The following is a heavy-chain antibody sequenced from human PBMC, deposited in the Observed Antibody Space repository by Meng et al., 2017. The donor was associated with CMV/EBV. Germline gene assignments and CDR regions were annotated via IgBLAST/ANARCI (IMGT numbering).Heavy chain of an antibody. D-gene: IGHD3-10*01. V-gene: IGHV4-39*02. CDR1: RASLTRGTNS. Sequence: FSFSRASLTRGTNSWGCVRQAPGQGLEWIGSIYSGGHTFYNPSLRSRVTLSVDTSKNHFSLKVTSVTAADTGVYFCAKLPNRRDTGFWGRGALVTVSS. CDR3: AKLPNRRDTGF. CDR2: IYSGGHT. J-gene: IGHJ4*02.